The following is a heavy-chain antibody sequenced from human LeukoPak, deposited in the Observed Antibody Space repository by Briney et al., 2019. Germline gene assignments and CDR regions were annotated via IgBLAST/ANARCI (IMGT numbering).Heavy chain of an antibody. D-gene: IGHD5-12*01. CDR3: ARGTRYSGYYYYYYMDV. CDR1: GGSFSGYY. Sequence: SETLSLTCAAYGGSFSGYYWSWIRQPPGKGLEWIGEINHSGSTNYNPSLKSRVTISVDTSKNQFSLKLSSVTAADTAVYYCARGTRYSGYYYYYYMDVWGKGTTVTVSS. CDR2: INHSGST. V-gene: IGHV4-34*01. J-gene: IGHJ6*03.